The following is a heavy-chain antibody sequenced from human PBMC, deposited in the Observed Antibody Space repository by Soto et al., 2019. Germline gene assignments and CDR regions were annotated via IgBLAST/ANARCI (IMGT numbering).Heavy chain of an antibody. CDR3: AKDLWMAVAGTGY. Sequence: EVQLLESGGGLVQPGGSLRLSCAASGFAFSIYAMSWVRQAPGKGLEWVSGISGSGGAIYYADSVRGRFTISRDNSKNTLYLQVNSLRVEDTAVYYCAKDLWMAVAGTGYWGQGTLVTVSS. CDR1: GFAFSIYA. V-gene: IGHV3-23*01. D-gene: IGHD6-19*01. J-gene: IGHJ4*02. CDR2: ISGSGGAI.